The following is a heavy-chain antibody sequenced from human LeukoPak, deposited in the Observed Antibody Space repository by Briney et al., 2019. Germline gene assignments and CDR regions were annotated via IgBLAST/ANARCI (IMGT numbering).Heavy chain of an antibody. D-gene: IGHD6-13*01. J-gene: IGHJ4*02. CDR2: ISGSGGST. CDR3: AKGPIATNPYYFDY. Sequence: GGSLRLSCAASGFTFSSYGMHWVRQAPGKGLEWVSAISGSGGSTYYADSVKGRFTISRDNSKNTLYLQMNSLRAEDTAVYYCAKGPIATNPYYFDYWGQGTLVTVSS. CDR1: GFTFSSYG. V-gene: IGHV3-23*01.